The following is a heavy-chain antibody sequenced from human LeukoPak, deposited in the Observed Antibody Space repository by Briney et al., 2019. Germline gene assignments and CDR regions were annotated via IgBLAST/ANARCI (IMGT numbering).Heavy chain of an antibody. CDR1: GFTFDDYA. CDR3: ARDAWRRAFNYGMDV. Sequence: GGSLRLSCAASGFTFDDYAMHWVRQAPGKGLEWVAGISWNSGNIGYADSVKGRFTISRDNAENSLHLEMNSLRHEDTAVYFCARDAWRRAFNYGMDVWGQGTTVAVSS. D-gene: IGHD5-12*01. V-gene: IGHV3-9*01. CDR2: ISWNSGNI. J-gene: IGHJ6*02.